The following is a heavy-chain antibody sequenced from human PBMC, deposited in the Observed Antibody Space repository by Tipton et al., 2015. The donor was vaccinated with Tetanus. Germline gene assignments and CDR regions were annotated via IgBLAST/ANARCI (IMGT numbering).Heavy chain of an antibody. D-gene: IGHD3-10*01. J-gene: IGHJ6*02. CDR2: INYDGST. CDR1: GGTFNNYF. Sequence: TLSLTCAVYGGTFNNYFWTWIRQPPGKGLEWIGEINYDGSTNYSPSLKSRVTLSLDTPKNQVSLKLSSVTAADTAVYYCARGDYYGSATYAVWGQGTTVTVPS. V-gene: IGHV4-34*01. CDR3: ARGDYYGSATYAV.